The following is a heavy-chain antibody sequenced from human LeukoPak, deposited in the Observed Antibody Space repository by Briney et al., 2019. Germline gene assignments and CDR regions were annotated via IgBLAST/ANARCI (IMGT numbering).Heavy chain of an antibody. CDR2: ITWNGGST. J-gene: IGHJ4*02. V-gene: IGHV3-20*04. CDR3: ARAQTYGDARLLLDY. CDR1: GFTSGNYG. Sequence: GRSMRLSSAASGFTSGNYGMSWVRHAPGKGLEWVSGITWNGGSTGYADSVEGRFTISRDNAKNSQYLQMNSLSVEDTAFYCARAQTYGDARLLLDYWGEGTLVTVSS. D-gene: IGHD4-17*01.